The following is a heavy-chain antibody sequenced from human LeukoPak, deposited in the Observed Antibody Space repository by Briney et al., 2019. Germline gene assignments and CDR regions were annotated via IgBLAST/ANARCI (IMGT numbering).Heavy chain of an antibody. J-gene: IGHJ5*02. CDR2: INAYNGNT. CDR1: GYTFSSYA. V-gene: IGHV1-18*01. CDR3: ARSPVGATTSWFDP. D-gene: IGHD1-26*01. Sequence: ASVKVSCKSSGYTFSSYAISWVRQAPGQGLEWMGWINAYNGNTNYAQNFQDRVTMTTDTSTSTAYMELSSLRSEDTAVYYCARSPVGATTSWFDPWGQGTLATVSS.